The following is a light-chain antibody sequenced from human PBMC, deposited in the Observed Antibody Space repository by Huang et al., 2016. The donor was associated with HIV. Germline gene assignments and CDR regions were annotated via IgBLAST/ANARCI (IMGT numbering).Light chain of an antibody. Sequence: EIVMTQSPATLSVSPGERATLSCRASQSVSSNLAWYQQKPGQAPRLLIYGASTRATGLPARFSGSGSGTEFTLTISSLQSEDFAVYYCQQYNNWLTWTFGQGTKVEIK. CDR3: QQYNNWLTWT. J-gene: IGKJ1*01. CDR1: QSVSSN. V-gene: IGKV3-15*01. CDR2: GAS.